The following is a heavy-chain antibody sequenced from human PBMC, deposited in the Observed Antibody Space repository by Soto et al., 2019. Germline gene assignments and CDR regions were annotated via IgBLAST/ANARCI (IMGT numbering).Heavy chain of an antibody. CDR1: GGSITSDNYY. CDR2: VYYSGGT. Sequence: SETLSLTCTVSGGSITSDNYYWGWIRQPPGKGRGGIGGVYYSGGTHYNPSLKSRVTVSLDASRNQFSLRLNSVTAADTAVYYCARHVASLLQTAYATFYFDFWGQGTLVTVSS. J-gene: IGHJ4*02. CDR3: ARHVASLLQTAYATFYFDF. D-gene: IGHD2-8*01. V-gene: IGHV4-39*01.